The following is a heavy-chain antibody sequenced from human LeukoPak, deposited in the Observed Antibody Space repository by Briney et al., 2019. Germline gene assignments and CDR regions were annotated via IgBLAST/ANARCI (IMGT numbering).Heavy chain of an antibody. CDR3: AKEGYDCGGGSCYSPYFDY. V-gene: IGHV3-30*18. CDR2: ISYDGSNK. CDR1: GFTFSTYS. D-gene: IGHD2-15*01. Sequence: PGGSLRLSCAASGFTFSTYSMNWVRQAPGKGLEWVAVISYDGSNKYYADSVKGRFTISRDNSKNTLYLQMNSLRAEDTAVYYCAKEGYDCGGGSCYSPYFDYWGQGTLVTVSS. J-gene: IGHJ4*02.